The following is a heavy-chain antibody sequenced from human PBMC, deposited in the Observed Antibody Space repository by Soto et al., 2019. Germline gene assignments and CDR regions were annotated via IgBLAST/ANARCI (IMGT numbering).Heavy chain of an antibody. CDR3: ARDVGRYCSGGSCYSDAFDI. D-gene: IGHD2-15*01. Sequence: SCKASGYTCTSYGISWVRQAPGQGLEWMGWISAYNGNTNYAQKLQGRGTMTTDTSTSTAYMELRSLRSDDTAVYYCARDVGRYCSGGSCYSDAFDIWGQGTMVTVSS. CDR1: GYTCTSYG. V-gene: IGHV1-18*01. J-gene: IGHJ3*02. CDR2: ISAYNGNT.